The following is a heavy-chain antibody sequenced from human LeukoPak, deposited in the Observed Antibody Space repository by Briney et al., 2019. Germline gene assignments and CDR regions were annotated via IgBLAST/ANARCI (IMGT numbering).Heavy chain of an antibody. CDR1: GFTFSSYA. CDR2: ISGSGGSI. D-gene: IGHD6-19*01. Sequence: PGGSLRLSCAASGFTFSSYAMSWVRQAPGKGLEWVSAISGSGGSIYYADSVKGRFTISRDNSKNTLYLQMNSLRAEDTAVYYCAKDGEQWLVTRLDYWGQGTLVTVSS. J-gene: IGHJ4*02. V-gene: IGHV3-23*01. CDR3: AKDGEQWLVTRLDY.